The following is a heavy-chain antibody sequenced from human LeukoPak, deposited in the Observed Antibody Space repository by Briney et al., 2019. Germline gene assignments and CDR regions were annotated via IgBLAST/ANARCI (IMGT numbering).Heavy chain of an antibody. Sequence: PGGSLRLSCAASGFTFSSYGMHWVRQAPGKGLEWVAFIRYDGSNKYYADSVKGRFTISRDNAKNTLYLQMSGLRVDDTAVYYCAREKVVAAQYYYYGMDVWGQGTTVTVSS. CDR3: AREKVVAAQYYYYGMDV. V-gene: IGHV3-30*02. CDR1: GFTFSSYG. D-gene: IGHD2-15*01. J-gene: IGHJ6*02. CDR2: IRYDGSNK.